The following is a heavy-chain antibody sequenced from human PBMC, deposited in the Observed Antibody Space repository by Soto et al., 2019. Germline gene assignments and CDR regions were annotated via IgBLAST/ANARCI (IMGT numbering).Heavy chain of an antibody. J-gene: IGHJ6*02. V-gene: IGHV4-31*03. CDR2: IYYSGST. CDR3: ASYLVGADLRTDYGMDV. D-gene: IGHD1-26*01. Sequence: SETLSLTCTVSGGSISSGGYYWSWIRQHPGKGLEWIGYIYYSGSTYYNPSLKSRVTISVDTSKNQFSLKLSSVTAADTAVYYCASYLVGADLRTDYGMDVWGQGTTVTVSS. CDR1: GGSISSGGYY.